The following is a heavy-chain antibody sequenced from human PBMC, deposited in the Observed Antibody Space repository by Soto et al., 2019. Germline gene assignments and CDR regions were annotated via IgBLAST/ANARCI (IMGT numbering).Heavy chain of an antibody. CDR3: ARGPLITMIVVAYDY. D-gene: IGHD3-22*01. J-gene: IGHJ4*02. CDR1: GGTFSSYA. Sequence: AASVKVSCKASGGTFSSYAISWVRQAPGQGLEWMGGIIPIFGTANYAQKFQGRVTITADESTSTAYMELSSLRSEDTAVYYCARGPLITMIVVAYDYWGQGTLVTVSS. CDR2: IIPIFGTA. V-gene: IGHV1-69*13.